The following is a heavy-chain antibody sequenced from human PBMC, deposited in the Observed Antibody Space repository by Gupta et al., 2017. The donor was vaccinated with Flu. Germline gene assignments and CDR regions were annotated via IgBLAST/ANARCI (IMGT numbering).Heavy chain of an antibody. CDR2: IYDSGNS. D-gene: IGHD2-8*02. Sequence: LEWIGSIYDSGNSYYNPSLKSRVTISVDTSKNQFSLKVRSVTAADTAVYYCVRQRPDYCTDFSCLSKGWLDPWGQGTQVTVSS. V-gene: IGHV4-39*01. CDR3: VRQRPDYCTDFSCLSKGWLDP. J-gene: IGHJ5*02.